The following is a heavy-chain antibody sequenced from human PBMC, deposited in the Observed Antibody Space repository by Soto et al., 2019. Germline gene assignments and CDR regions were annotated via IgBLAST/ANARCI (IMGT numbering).Heavy chain of an antibody. Sequence: QVQLVQSGAEVKKPGSSVKVSCKASGGTFSSYAISWVRQAPGQGLEWMGGIIPIFGTANYAQKFQGRVTITADESTSTAYMELSSLRSEDTAVYYCARGGASGYSLNYYYGMDVWGQGTTVTVSS. CDR1: GGTFSSYA. CDR2: IIPIFGTA. D-gene: IGHD6-13*01. CDR3: ARGGASGYSLNYYYGMDV. J-gene: IGHJ6*02. V-gene: IGHV1-69*01.